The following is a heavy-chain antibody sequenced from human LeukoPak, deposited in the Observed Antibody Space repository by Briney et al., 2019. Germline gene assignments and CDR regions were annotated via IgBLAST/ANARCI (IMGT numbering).Heavy chain of an antibody. CDR3: ARYPILATRRPTALY. J-gene: IGHJ4*02. CDR1: GYTFTGYY. D-gene: IGHD2-8*02. Sequence: ASVKVSCKASGYTFTGYYIHWVRQAPGQRLEWMGWINPNSGDTNYAQKFQGRVTMTRDTSISTAYMYLSSLRSDDTAVYYCARYPILATRRPTALYWGQGTLVTVSS. V-gene: IGHV1-2*02. CDR2: INPNSGDT.